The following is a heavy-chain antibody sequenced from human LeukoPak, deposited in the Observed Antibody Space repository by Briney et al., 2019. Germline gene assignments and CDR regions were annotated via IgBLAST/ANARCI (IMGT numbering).Heavy chain of an antibody. Sequence: SETLSLTCTVSGGSISSYYRSWIRQPPGKGLEWIGYIYYSGSTNYNPSLKCRVTISVDTSKNQFSLKLSSVTAADTAVYYCARGTSGFIAARHYYYYYMDVWGKGTTVTVSS. CDR3: ARGTSGFIAARHYYYYYMDV. D-gene: IGHD6-6*01. J-gene: IGHJ6*03. CDR1: GGSISSYY. CDR2: IYYSGST. V-gene: IGHV4-59*01.